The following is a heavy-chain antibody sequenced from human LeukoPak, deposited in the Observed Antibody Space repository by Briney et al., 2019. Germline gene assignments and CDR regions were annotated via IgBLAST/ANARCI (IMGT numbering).Heavy chain of an antibody. D-gene: IGHD6-25*01. Sequence: PSGTLSLTCTVSGGSISSYYWTWIRQPAGKGLEWIGRIYTSGSTNYNSSLKSRVTMSVDTSKNQFSLNLTSVTAADTAVYYCARDSAERAWDYWGQGTLVTVSS. J-gene: IGHJ4*02. CDR3: ARDSAERAWDY. CDR2: IYTSGST. V-gene: IGHV4-4*07. CDR1: GGSISSYY.